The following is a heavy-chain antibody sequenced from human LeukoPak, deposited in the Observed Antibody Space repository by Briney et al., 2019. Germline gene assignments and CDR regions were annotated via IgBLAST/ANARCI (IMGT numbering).Heavy chain of an antibody. CDR2: IRSKTNSYAT. D-gene: IGHD5-24*01. J-gene: IGHJ4*02. CDR3: TRYRRDGYNEY. V-gene: IGHV3-73*01. CDR1: GFTFSGSA. Sequence: GGSLRLSCEAFGFTFSGSAIHWVRQASGQGLEWVGRIRSKTNSYATAYAASVKGRFTISRDDSQNTAYLQMNSLRTEDTAVYYCTRYRRDGYNEYWGQGTLVTVSS.